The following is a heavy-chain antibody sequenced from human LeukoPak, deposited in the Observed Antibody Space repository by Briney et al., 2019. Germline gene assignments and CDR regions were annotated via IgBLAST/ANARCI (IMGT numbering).Heavy chain of an antibody. Sequence: ASVKVSCKASGYTFTSYGISWVRQAPGQGLEWMGWISAYNGNTNYAQKLQGRVIMTTDTSTSTAYMELRSLRSDDTAVYYCARRVCSSTSCYVGYYYYYGMDVWGQGTTVTVSS. J-gene: IGHJ6*02. CDR3: ARRVCSSTSCYVGYYYYYGMDV. CDR1: GYTFTSYG. V-gene: IGHV1-18*01. CDR2: ISAYNGNT. D-gene: IGHD2-2*01.